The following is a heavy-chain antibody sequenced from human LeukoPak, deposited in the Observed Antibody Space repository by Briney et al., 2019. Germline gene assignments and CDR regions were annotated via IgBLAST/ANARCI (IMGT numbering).Heavy chain of an antibody. V-gene: IGHV3-30*04. D-gene: IGHD1-1*01. Sequence: GRSLRLSCAASGFTFCSYAMLWVRQAPGKGLEWVAVISYDGSNKYYADSVKGRFTISRDNSKNTLYLQMNSLRAEDTAVYYCARVVHGIDGYFDLWGRGTLVTVSS. CDR1: GFTFCSYA. CDR3: ARVVHGIDGYFDL. J-gene: IGHJ2*01. CDR2: ISYDGSNK.